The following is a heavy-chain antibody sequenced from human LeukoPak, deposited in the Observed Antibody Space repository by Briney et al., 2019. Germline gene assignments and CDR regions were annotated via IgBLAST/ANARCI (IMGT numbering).Heavy chain of an antibody. CDR3: ARVRSYYDSSGYNDY. V-gene: IGHV4-34*01. CDR1: GGSFSGYY. D-gene: IGHD3-22*01. Sequence: PSETLSLTCAVYGGSFSGYYWSWIRQPPGKGLEWIGEINHSGSTNYNPSLKSRVTISVDTSKNQFSLKLSSVTAADTAVYYCARVRSYYDSSGYNDYWGQGTLVTVSS. J-gene: IGHJ4*02. CDR2: INHSGST.